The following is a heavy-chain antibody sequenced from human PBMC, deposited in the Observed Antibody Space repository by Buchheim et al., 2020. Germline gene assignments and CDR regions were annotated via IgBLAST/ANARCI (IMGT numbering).Heavy chain of an antibody. D-gene: IGHD6-19*01. Sequence: QVQLQESGPGLVKPSQTLSLTCTVSGGSISSGGYYWSWIHQHPGKGLEWIGYIYYSGSTYYNPSLKSRVTISVDTSKNQFSLKLSSVTAADTAVYYCAREEPSGYSSGWYRARGYYYGMDVWGQGTT. CDR3: AREEPSGYSSGWYRARGYYYGMDV. V-gene: IGHV4-31*03. CDR1: GGSISSGGYY. J-gene: IGHJ6*02. CDR2: IYYSGST.